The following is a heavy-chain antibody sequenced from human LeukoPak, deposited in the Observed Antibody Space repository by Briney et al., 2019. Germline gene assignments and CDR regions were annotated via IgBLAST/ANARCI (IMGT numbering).Heavy chain of an antibody. Sequence: PSETLSLTCTVSGGSISSYYWSWIRQPPGKGLEWIGYIYYSGSTNYNPSLKSRVTISVDTSKNQFSLKLSSVTAADTAVYYCARGSRSFGVVVPAAPYYYYMDVWGKGTTVTVSS. D-gene: IGHD2-2*01. J-gene: IGHJ6*03. CDR2: IYYSGST. CDR3: ARGSRSFGVVVPAAPYYYYMDV. CDR1: GGSISSYY. V-gene: IGHV4-59*01.